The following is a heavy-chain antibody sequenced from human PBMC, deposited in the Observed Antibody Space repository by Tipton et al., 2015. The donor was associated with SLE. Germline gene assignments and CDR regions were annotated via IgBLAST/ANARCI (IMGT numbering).Heavy chain of an antibody. CDR3: ARVGGVGATRYYYYMDV. J-gene: IGHJ6*03. CDR1: GFTFSSYW. D-gene: IGHD1-26*01. V-gene: IGHV3-74*01. CDR2: INSDGSRT. Sequence: SLRLSCAASGFTFSSYWMHWVRQAPGKGLVWVSRINSDGSRTTYADSVKGRFTISRDNAKNTLYLQMNSLGAEDTAVYYCARVGGVGATRYYYYMDVWGKGTTVTVSS.